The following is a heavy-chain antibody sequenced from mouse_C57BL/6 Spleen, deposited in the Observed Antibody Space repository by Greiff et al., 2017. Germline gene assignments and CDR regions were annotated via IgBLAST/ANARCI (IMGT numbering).Heavy chain of an antibody. CDR3: ARTGDYDPMDY. D-gene: IGHD2-4*01. V-gene: IGHV3-6*01. CDR1: GYSITSGYY. Sequence: DVQLQESGPGLVKPSQSLSLTCSVTGYSITSGYYWNWIRQFPGNKLEWMGYISYDGSNNYNPSLKNRISITRDTSKNQFFLKLNSVTTEDTATYYCARTGDYDPMDYWGQGTSVTVSS. CDR2: ISYDGSN. J-gene: IGHJ4*01.